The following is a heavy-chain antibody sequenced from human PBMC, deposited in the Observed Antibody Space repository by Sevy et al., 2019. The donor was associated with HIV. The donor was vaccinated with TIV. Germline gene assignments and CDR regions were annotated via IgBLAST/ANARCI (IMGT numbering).Heavy chain of an antibody. CDR2: IIPIFGTA. D-gene: IGHD2-2*01. Sequence: ASVKVFCKASGGTFSSYAISWVRQAPGQGLEWMGGIIPIFGTANYAQKFQGRVTITADESTSTAYMELSSLRSEDTAVYYCARVGYCSSTSCYQDRGQGTLVTVSS. J-gene: IGHJ4*02. V-gene: IGHV1-69*13. CDR1: GGTFSSYA. CDR3: ARVGYCSSTSCYQD.